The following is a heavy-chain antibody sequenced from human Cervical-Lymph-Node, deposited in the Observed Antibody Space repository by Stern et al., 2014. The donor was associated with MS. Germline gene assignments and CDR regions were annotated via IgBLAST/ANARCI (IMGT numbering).Heavy chain of an antibody. D-gene: IGHD3-10*01. Sequence: VQLVESGAEVKKPAASVKVSCKASGYTFTVYYIHWVRQAPGQGLEWMGRINPNSGGTNYAQKFQGRVAMTRDTSISTAYMELSRLRSDDTAVYYCARDPDDGSLDVWGQGTTVTVSS. J-gene: IGHJ6*02. CDR3: ARDPDDGSLDV. CDR1: GYTFTVYY. CDR2: INPNSGGT. V-gene: IGHV1-2*06.